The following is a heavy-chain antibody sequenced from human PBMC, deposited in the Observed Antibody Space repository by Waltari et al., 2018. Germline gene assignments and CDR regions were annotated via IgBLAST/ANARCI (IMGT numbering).Heavy chain of an antibody. Sequence: QLQLQQSCPGLVKPSQTLSLPCAISGDSVSSNSGAWNWIRQSPSRGLEWLGRTFYRSKWYYDYAISVKSRITINADTSKNQFFLQLNSVTPEDTAVYYCARGRDSAFDYWGQGTLVTVSS. J-gene: IGHJ4*02. V-gene: IGHV6-1*01. CDR1: GDSVSSNSGA. D-gene: IGHD3-10*01. CDR2: TFYRSKWYY. CDR3: ARGRDSAFDY.